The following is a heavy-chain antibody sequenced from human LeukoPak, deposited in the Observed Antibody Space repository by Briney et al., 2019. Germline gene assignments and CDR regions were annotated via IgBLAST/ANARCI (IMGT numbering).Heavy chain of an antibody. J-gene: IGHJ4*02. CDR1: GFTFSSYA. Sequence: PGGSLRLSCAAPGFTFSSYAISWVRQAPGKGLEWVSAISASGGGTYYADSVKGRFTISRDNSKNTLYLQMNSLRAEDTAVYYCAKNGPCDSSGYYPYYFDYWGQGTLVTVSS. CDR3: AKNGPCDSSGYYPYYFDY. V-gene: IGHV3-23*01. CDR2: ISASGGGT. D-gene: IGHD3-22*01.